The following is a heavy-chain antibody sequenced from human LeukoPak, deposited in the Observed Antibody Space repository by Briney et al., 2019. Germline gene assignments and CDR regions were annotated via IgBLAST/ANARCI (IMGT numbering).Heavy chain of an antibody. CDR2: ISGNGGRT. CDR3: ARIQSLASSFSSFDS. J-gene: IGHJ5*01. Sequence: GGSLRLSCAASEFTFSILDMSWVRQAPGKGLEWVSAISGNGGRTYYADSVKGRFTISRDNSKNTLYLQMNSLRADDTAVYYCARIQSLASSFSSFDSWGQGTLVTVSS. V-gene: IGHV3-23*01. CDR1: EFTFSILD. D-gene: IGHD6-13*01.